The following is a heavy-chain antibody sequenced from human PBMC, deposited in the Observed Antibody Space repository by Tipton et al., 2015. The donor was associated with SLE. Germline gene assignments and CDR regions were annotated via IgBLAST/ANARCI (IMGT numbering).Heavy chain of an antibody. Sequence: TLSLTCGVSGYSISSGYYWAWIRQPPGKGLEWIGSMYHSGSTYYKPSLKSRVTLSEDTSKNQFYLKLTSVTAADTAMYYCVSGDVGLTWGPGTLVTVSS. D-gene: IGHD2-8*01. J-gene: IGHJ4*01. CDR3: VSGDVGLT. CDR1: GYSISSGYY. V-gene: IGHV4-38-2*01. CDR2: MYHSGST.